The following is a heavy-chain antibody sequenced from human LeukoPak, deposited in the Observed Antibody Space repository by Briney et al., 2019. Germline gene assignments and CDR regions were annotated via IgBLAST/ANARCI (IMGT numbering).Heavy chain of an antibody. V-gene: IGHV3-7*01. J-gene: IGHJ4*02. CDR1: KFIFSNYW. CDR2: IKKTGSET. CDR3: AREDGYRRGGNCYSYFDS. Sequence: GGSLRLSCAASKFIFSNYWMSWVRQAPGKGLEWVAYIKKTGSETYYVDSVKGRFTITRDNARNSLFLQMNSLRAEDTAVYYCAREDGYRRGGNCYSYFDSWGQGTLVTVSS. D-gene: IGHD2-15*01.